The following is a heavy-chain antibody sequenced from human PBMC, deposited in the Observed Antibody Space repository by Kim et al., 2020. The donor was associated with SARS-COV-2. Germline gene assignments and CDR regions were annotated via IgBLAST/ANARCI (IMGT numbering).Heavy chain of an antibody. D-gene: IGHD1-26*01. Sequence: GGSLRLSCAASGFTFNTYAMSWVRQAPGKGLEWVSLVSSNSEETFYADSVKGRFTISRDNSKNTLYLQMNSLRAEDTALYFCTRGMGRNFPQSRQMDVWGLGTTVTVSS. CDR2: VSSNSEET. V-gene: IGHV3-23*01. CDR3: TRGMGRNFPQSRQMDV. CDR1: GFTFNTYA. J-gene: IGHJ6*02.